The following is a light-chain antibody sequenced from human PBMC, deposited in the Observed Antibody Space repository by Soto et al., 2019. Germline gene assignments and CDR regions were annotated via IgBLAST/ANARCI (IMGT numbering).Light chain of an antibody. J-gene: IGKJ2*01. CDR3: QQSYSTPPAT. CDR1: QSISSY. V-gene: IGKV1-39*01. CDR2: AAS. Sequence: DIQMTQSPSSLSASVGERVTITCRASQSISSYLNWYQQKPGKAPKLLIYAASSLQSGVPSRFSGSGSGTDFTITISSLQPEDFATYYCQQSYSTPPATFGQGTKLEIK.